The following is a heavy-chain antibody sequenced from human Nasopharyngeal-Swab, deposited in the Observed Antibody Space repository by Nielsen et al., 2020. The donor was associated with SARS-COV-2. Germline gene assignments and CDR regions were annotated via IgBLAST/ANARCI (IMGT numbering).Heavy chain of an antibody. Sequence: PGKGLEWIGSIYYSGSTYYNPSLKSRVTISVDTSKNQFSPKLSSVTAADTAVYYCARPRGSGWYREAFDIWGQGTMVTVSS. J-gene: IGHJ3*02. CDR2: IYYSGST. CDR3: ARPRGSGWYREAFDI. V-gene: IGHV4-39*01. D-gene: IGHD6-19*01.